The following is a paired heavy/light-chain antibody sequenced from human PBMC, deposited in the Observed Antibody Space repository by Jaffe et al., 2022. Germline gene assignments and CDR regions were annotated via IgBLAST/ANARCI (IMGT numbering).Heavy chain of an antibody. CDR2: ISSSGSTI. D-gene: IGHD3-9*01. V-gene: IGHV3-48*03. CDR1: GFTFSSYE. J-gene: IGHJ6*03. CDR3: ARLLRYFDWSTPWNRGPKYYYMDV. Sequence: EVQLVESGGGLVQPGGSLRLSCAASGFTFSSYEMNWVRQAPGKGLEWVSYISSSGSTIYYADSVKGRFTISRDNAKNSLYLQMNSLRAEDTAVYYCARLLRYFDWSTPWNRGPKYYYMDVWGKGTTVTVSS.
Light chain of an antibody. CDR3: QQYGSSPPRLT. CDR1: QSVSSSY. CDR2: GAS. J-gene: IGKJ4*01. Sequence: EIVLTQSPGTLSLSPGERATLSCRASQSVSSSYLAWYQQKPGQAPRLLIYGASSRATGIPDRFSGSGSGTDFTLTISRLEPEDFAVYYCQQYGSSPPRLTFGGGTKVEIK. V-gene: IGKV3-20*01.